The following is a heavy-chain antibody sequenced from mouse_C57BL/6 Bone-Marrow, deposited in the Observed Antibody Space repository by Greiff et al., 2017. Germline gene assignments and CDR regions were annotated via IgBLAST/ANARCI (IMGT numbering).Heavy chain of an antibody. CDR1: GFTFSSYA. Sequence: EVQGVESGGGLVKPGGSLKLSCAASGFTFSSYAMSWVRQTPEKRLEWVATISDGGSYTYYPDNVKGRFTISRDNAKNNRYLQMRHLTSEDTAMYYCDRGDDYDDGSYDAMDYWGQGTSVTVSA. CDR2: ISDGGSYT. J-gene: IGHJ4*01. D-gene: IGHD2-4*01. CDR3: DRGDDYDDGSYDAMDY. V-gene: IGHV5-4*01.